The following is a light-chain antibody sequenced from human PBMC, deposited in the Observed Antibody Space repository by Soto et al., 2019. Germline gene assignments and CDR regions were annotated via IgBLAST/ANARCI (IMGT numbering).Light chain of an antibody. CDR2: EVS. Sequence: ALTQPASVSGSPGQSITISCTGTSSDVGGYNYVSWYQHHPGRAPKLMIYEVSTRPSGVSNRFSGSKSGNTASLTISGLQAEDEADYYCSSYTSSTLFVFGTGTKVTVL. V-gene: IGLV2-14*01. CDR3: SSYTSSTLFV. CDR1: SSDVGGYNY. J-gene: IGLJ1*01.